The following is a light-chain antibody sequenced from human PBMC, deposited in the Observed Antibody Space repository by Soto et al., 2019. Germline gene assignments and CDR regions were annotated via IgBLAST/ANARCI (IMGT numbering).Light chain of an antibody. J-gene: IGLJ3*02. CDR2: ESS. CDR3: CSFAHRSTLV. CDR1: SGDVGTYNL. Sequence: QTALTQPASVSGSPGQSITISCTGTSGDVGTYNLVSWYQHHPGKAPQLMIYESSKRPSGVSNRFSGSRSGNTASLTISGLQAEDEADYYCCSFAHRSTLVFGGGTKLTVL. V-gene: IGLV2-23*01.